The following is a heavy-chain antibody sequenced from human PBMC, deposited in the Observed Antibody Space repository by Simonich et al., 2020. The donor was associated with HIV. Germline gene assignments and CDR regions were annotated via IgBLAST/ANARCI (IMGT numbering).Heavy chain of an antibody. CDR3: ARYTPAYSRGHWYFDL. V-gene: IGHV4-34*01. Sequence: QVQLQQWGAGLLKPSETLSLTCAVYGGSFSNYYWTWIRQPPGKGLEWSGDINHGGRTTYNPSRKSRVTISEDSSKNQFSLNLSSVTAADTAVYYCARYTPAYSRGHWYFDLWGRGTLVTVSS. J-gene: IGHJ2*01. CDR1: GGSFSNYY. D-gene: IGHD6-19*01. CDR2: INHGGRT.